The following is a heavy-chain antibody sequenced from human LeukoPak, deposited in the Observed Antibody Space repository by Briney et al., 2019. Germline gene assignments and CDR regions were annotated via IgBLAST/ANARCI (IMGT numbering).Heavy chain of an antibody. CDR1: GFTFDDYA. CDR3: AKANSYDSSGYYGFDY. Sequence: PGGSLRLSCAASGFTFDDYAMHWVRQAPGKGLEWVSGISWNSGSIGYADSVKGRFTISRDNAKNSLYLQMNSLRAEDMALYYCAKANSYDSSGYYGFDYWGQGTLVTVSS. V-gene: IGHV3-9*03. CDR2: ISWNSGSI. D-gene: IGHD3-22*01. J-gene: IGHJ4*02.